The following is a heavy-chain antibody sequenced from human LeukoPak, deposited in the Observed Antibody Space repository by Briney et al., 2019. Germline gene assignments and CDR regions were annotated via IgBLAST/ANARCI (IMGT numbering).Heavy chain of an antibody. J-gene: IGHJ5*02. CDR2: INPSGGST. Sequence: ASVKVSCKASGYTFTSYYIHWVRQAPGPGLEWMGMINPSGGSTSYAQKFQGRVTMTRDTSTSTVYMELSSLRSEDTAVYYCARDTGQQQLAANWFDPWGQGTLVTVSS. V-gene: IGHV1-46*01. CDR1: GYTFTSYY. CDR3: ARDTGQQQLAANWFDP. D-gene: IGHD6-13*01.